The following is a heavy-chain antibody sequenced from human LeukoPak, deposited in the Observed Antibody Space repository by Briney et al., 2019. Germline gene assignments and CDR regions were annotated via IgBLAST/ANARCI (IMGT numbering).Heavy chain of an antibody. CDR2: IFHSGTT. CDR3: ATSGVGVRGVLEY. D-gene: IGHD3-10*01. J-gene: IGHJ4*02. CDR1: GGSISSNNW. V-gene: IGHV4-4*02. Sequence: SGTLSLTCAVSGGSISSNNWWNWVRQPPGKGLEWIGEIFHSGTTNYKSSLKSRVTMSVDKSKNQFSLELTYVTAADTAVYYCATSGVGVRGVLEYRGQGILVTVSS.